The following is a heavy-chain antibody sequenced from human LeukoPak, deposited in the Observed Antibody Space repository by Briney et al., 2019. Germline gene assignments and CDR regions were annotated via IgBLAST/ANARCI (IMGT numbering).Heavy chain of an antibody. CDR3: ARKALTYVGAFDI. Sequence: ASVKVSCKASGYTFTGYYMHSVRHTPGQGLERMGRVNPNSGGTKYAQKFQGRVTISRDTSISTGYMGLSRLRSDDTAVYYCARKALTYVGAFDIWGQGTMVTVSS. J-gene: IGHJ3*02. D-gene: IGHD4-23*01. CDR2: VNPNSGGT. CDR1: GYTFTGYY. V-gene: IGHV1-2*06.